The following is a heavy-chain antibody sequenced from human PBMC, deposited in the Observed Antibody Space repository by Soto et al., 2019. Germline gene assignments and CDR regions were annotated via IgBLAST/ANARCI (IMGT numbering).Heavy chain of an antibody. Sequence: SETLSLTCTVSGGSISSGDYYWSWIRQPPGKGLEWIGYIYYSGSTYYNPSLKSRVTISVDTSKNQFSLKLSPVTAADTAVYYCARDPPYYYYGMDVWGQGTTVTVSS. J-gene: IGHJ6*02. CDR3: ARDPPYYYYGMDV. CDR1: GGSISSGDYY. CDR2: IYYSGST. V-gene: IGHV4-30-4*01.